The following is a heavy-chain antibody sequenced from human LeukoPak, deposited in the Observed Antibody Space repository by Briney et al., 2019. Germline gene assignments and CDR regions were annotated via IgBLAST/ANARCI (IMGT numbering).Heavy chain of an antibody. CDR2: IYYSGST. J-gene: IGHJ4*02. V-gene: IGHV4-61*01. CDR1: GGSVSSGSYY. CDR3: ARDSRYSSGWFFDY. Sequence: PSETLSLTWTVSGGSVSSGSYYWSWIRQPPGKGLELIGYIYYSGSTNYNPSLKSRVTISVDTSKNQFSLKLSSVTAADTAVYYCARDSRYSSGWFFDYWGQGTLVTVSS. D-gene: IGHD6-19*01.